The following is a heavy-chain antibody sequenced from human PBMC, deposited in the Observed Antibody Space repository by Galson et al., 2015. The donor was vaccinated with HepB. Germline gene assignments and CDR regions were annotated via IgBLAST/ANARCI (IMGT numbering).Heavy chain of an antibody. Sequence: SLRLSCAASGFTFSSYEMNWVRQAPGKGLEWASYISSSGSTIYYADSVKGRFTISRDNAKNSLYLQMNSLRAEDTAVYYCARGTITMIVAPAGNFDYWGQGTLVTVSS. CDR1: GFTFSSYE. CDR3: ARGTITMIVAPAGNFDY. D-gene: IGHD3-22*01. J-gene: IGHJ4*02. CDR2: ISSSGSTI. V-gene: IGHV3-48*03.